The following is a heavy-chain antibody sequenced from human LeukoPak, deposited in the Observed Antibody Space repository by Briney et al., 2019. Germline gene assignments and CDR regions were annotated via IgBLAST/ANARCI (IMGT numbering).Heavy chain of an antibody. CDR3: ARDFRITPEYYDFWSGYHEPFDY. D-gene: IGHD3-3*01. CDR1: GYTFTSYG. J-gene: IGHJ4*02. Sequence: ASVKVSCKASGYTFTSYGISWVRQAPGQGLEWMGWISAYNGNTNYAQKLQGRVTMTTDTSTSTAYMELRSLRSDDTAVYYCARDFRITPEYYDFWSGYHEPFDYWGQETLVTVSS. CDR2: ISAYNGNT. V-gene: IGHV1-18*01.